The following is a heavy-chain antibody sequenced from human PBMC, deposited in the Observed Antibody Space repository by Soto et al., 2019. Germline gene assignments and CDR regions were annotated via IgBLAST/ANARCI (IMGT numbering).Heavy chain of an antibody. D-gene: IGHD2-21*02. CDR2: ITGSGSTI. V-gene: IGHV3-48*01. CDR3: ARYRYSGDPFDY. CDR1: GFTFSSYS. Sequence: EVQLVESGGDLVQPGGSLRLSCAASGFTFSSYSMNWVRQAPGKGLEWVSYITGSGSTIYYADSVKGRFTISRDNAKNSLYLQMSSLRADDTAVYYCARYRYSGDPFDYWGQGTLVTVSS. J-gene: IGHJ4*02.